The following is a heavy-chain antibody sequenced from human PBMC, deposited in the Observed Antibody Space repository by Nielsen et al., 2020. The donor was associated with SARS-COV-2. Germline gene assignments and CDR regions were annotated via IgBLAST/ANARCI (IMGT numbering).Heavy chain of an antibody. Sequence: GGSLRLSCPASGFTFSSFGMYWVRQAPGKGLEWVAVISFDGSNTYYADSVKGRFTISRDNFKNTLYLQMNSLRTEDTAVYYCAKSNVVRGIIGYYFEYWGRGTAVNVSS. D-gene: IGHD3-10*01. V-gene: IGHV3-30*18. J-gene: IGHJ4*02. CDR1: GFTFSSFG. CDR2: ISFDGSNT. CDR3: AKSNVVRGIIGYYFEY.